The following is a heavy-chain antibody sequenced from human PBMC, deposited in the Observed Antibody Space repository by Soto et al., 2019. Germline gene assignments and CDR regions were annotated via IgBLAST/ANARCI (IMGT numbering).Heavy chain of an antibody. V-gene: IGHV1-69*01. J-gene: IGHJ6*04. D-gene: IGHD3-16*01. CDR2: IIPIFGTA. CDR1: GGTFSSYA. Sequence: SVKVSCKASGGTFSSYAISWVRQAPGQGLEWMGGIIPIFGTANYAQKFQGRVTITADESTSTAYMELSSLRSEDTAGCYCARVSEAFQILPYYHSGMAFWGKGTTVPVS. CDR3: ARVSEAFQILPYYHSGMAF.